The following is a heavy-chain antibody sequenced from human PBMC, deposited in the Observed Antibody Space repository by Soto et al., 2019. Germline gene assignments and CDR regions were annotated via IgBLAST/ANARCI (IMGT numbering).Heavy chain of an antibody. CDR3: ARGAYDSSGPIPY. Sequence: KPGGSLRLCCAASGFTFSSYSMNWVRQAPGKGLEWVSSISSSSSYIYYADSVKGRFTISRDNAKNSLYLQMNSLRAEDTAVYYCARGAYDSSGPIPYWGQGTLVTVSS. D-gene: IGHD3-22*01. CDR1: GFTFSSYS. V-gene: IGHV3-21*01. CDR2: ISSSSSYI. J-gene: IGHJ4*02.